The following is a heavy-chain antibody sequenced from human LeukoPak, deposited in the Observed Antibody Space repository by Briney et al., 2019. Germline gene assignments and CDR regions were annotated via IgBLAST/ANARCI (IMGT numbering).Heavy chain of an antibody. J-gene: IGHJ3*02. D-gene: IGHD5-12*01. CDR3: AREVGGLRVATTENDAFDI. CDR1: GFTFSDYY. Sequence: GGSLRLSCAASGFTFSDYYMSWIRQAPGKGLEWVSYISSRGSTIYYADSVKGRFTISRDNAKNSLYLQMNSLRAEDTAVYYCAREVGGLRVATTENDAFDIWGQGTTVTVSS. V-gene: IGHV3-11*01. CDR2: ISSRGSTI.